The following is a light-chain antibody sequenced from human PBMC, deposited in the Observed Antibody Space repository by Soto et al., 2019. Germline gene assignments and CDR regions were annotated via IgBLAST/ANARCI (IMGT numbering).Light chain of an antibody. CDR1: SSDVGAYNS. Sequence: QSVLTQPAPVSGSPGQSITISCTGTSSDVGAYNSVSWYQQHPGIAPKLIIYEVSNRPSGVSNRFSGSKSGNTASLTISGLQAEDETDYYCSSYTSASAWVFGGGTKVTVL. J-gene: IGLJ3*02. CDR2: EVS. V-gene: IGLV2-14*01. CDR3: SSYTSASAWV.